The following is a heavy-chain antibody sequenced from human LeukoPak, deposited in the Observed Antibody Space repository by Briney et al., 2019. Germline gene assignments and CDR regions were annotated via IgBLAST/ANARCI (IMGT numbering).Heavy chain of an antibody. J-gene: IGHJ5*02. CDR2: IYYSGSK. V-gene: IGHV4-59*01. CDR1: GGSISSYY. CDR3: ARLAAAGTRWFDP. Sequence: SETLSLTCTVSGGSISSYYWRWIRQSPGKGLEWIGYIYYSGSKNYNPSLKSRVTISVDTSKNQFSLKLSSVTAADTAVYYCARLAAAGTRWFDPWGQGTLVSVSS. D-gene: IGHD6-13*01.